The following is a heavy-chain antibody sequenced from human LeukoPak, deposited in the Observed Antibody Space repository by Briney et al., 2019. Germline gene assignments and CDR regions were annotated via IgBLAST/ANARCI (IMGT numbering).Heavy chain of an antibody. CDR2: IYYSGST. CDR1: GGSISSSSYY. V-gene: IGHV4-61*05. D-gene: IGHD5-24*01. J-gene: IGHJ4*02. CDR3: ARDLDQRDGYSHFDY. Sequence: SETLSLTCTVSGGSISSSSYYWGWIRQPPGKGLEWIGYIYYSGSTNYNPSLKSRVTISVDTSKNQFSLKLSSVTAADTAVYYCARDLDQRDGYSHFDYWGQGTLVTVSS.